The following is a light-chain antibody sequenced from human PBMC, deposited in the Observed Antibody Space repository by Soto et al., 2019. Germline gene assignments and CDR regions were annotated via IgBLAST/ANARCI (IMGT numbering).Light chain of an antibody. V-gene: IGKV3-15*01. CDR2: RAS. Sequence: EIVLTQSPATLSVSPGERATLSCRASQTVSSNLAWYQHKPGQAPRLLVYRASIRATGIPARFSGTGSGTEFTLTISSLQSEDFAVYYCKEYNNCPPRDIFGQGTNLEIK. CDR3: KEYNNCPPRDI. J-gene: IGKJ2*01. CDR1: QTVSSN.